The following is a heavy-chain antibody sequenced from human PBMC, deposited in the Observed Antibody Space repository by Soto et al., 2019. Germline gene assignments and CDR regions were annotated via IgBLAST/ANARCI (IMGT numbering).Heavy chain of an antibody. D-gene: IGHD3-22*01. CDR2: IWYDGSNK. Sequence: QVQLVESGGGVVQPGRSLRLSCAASGFTFSSYGMHWVRQAPGKGLEWVAVIWYDGSNKYYADSVKGRFTISRDNSKNTLYLQMNSLRAEDTAVYYCARDTLPVDAGYDSSGTEAGYCQHWGEGTLVTVSS. J-gene: IGHJ1*01. CDR3: ARDTLPVDAGYDSSGTEAGYCQH. CDR1: GFTFSSYG. V-gene: IGHV3-33*01.